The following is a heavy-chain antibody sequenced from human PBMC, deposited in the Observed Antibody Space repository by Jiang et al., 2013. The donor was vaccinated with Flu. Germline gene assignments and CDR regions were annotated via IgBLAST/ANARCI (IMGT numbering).Heavy chain of an antibody. CDR2: IIPIFGTA. V-gene: IGHV1-69*01. Sequence: QSGAEVKKPGSSVKVSCKASGGTFSSYAISWVRQAPGQGLEWMGGIIPIFGTANYAQKFQGRATITADESTSTAYMELSSLRSEDTAVYYCARVTNYVWGSYRYWSYFDYWGQGTLVTVSS. CDR1: GGTFSSYA. CDR3: ARVTNYVWGSYRYWSYFDY. D-gene: IGHD3-16*02. J-gene: IGHJ4*02.